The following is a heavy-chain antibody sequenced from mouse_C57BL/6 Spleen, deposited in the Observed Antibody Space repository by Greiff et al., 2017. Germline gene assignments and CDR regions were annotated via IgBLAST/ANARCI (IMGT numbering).Heavy chain of an antibody. J-gene: IGHJ2*01. CDR1: GYTFTSYW. CDR2: IHPNSGST. Sequence: VQLQQPGAELVKPGASVKLSCKASGYTFTSYWMHWVKQRPGQGLEWIGMIHPNSGSTNYNEKFKSKATLTVDKSSSTAYMQLSSLTSEDSAVYYCARSITTVVDRFDYWGQGTTLTVSS. CDR3: ARSITTVVDRFDY. D-gene: IGHD1-1*01. V-gene: IGHV1-64*01.